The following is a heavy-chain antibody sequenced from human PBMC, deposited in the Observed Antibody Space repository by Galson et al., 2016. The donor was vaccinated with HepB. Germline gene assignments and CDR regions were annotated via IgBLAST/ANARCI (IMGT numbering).Heavy chain of an antibody. D-gene: IGHD4-17*01. Sequence: SVKVSCKASGYTFTNYGISWVRQASGQGLEWMGWISTYNGDTNYAQKLQGRVTMTTDTSTTTADMELRSLRSDDTAVYYCARVSLTVTTGYYYYYGMDVWGQGTTVTVSS. J-gene: IGHJ6*02. CDR1: GYTFTNYG. CDR2: ISTYNGDT. CDR3: ARVSLTVTTGYYYYYGMDV. V-gene: IGHV1-18*01.